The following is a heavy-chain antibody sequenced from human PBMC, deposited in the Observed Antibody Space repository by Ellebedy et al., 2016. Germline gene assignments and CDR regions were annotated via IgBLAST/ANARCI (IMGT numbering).Heavy chain of an antibody. J-gene: IGHJ4*02. CDR1: GFTFSSYW. Sequence: GGSLRLSCAASGFTFSSYWMHWVRQAPGKGLMPVSRIDNTGRTTSYADSVKGRFTISRDDAKNILYLQMSSLAAEDTAVYYCARGQQVAREWGQGTLVTVSP. V-gene: IGHV3-74*01. CDR3: ARGQQVARE. D-gene: IGHD5-12*01. CDR2: IDNTGRTT.